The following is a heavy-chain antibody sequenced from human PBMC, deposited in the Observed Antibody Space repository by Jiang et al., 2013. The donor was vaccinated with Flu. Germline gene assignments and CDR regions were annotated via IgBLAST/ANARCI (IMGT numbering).Heavy chain of an antibody. CDR1: GFTFSSYG. CDR2: IRYDGSNK. V-gene: IGHV3-30*02. Sequence: QLVESGGGVVQPGGSLRLSCAASGFTFSSYGMHWVRQAPGKGLEWVAFIRYDGSNKYYADSVKGRFTISRDNSKNTLYLQMNSLRAEDTAVYYCAKEGSSSWYLGYWGQGTLVTVSS. D-gene: IGHD6-13*01. CDR3: AKEGSSSWYLGY. J-gene: IGHJ4*02.